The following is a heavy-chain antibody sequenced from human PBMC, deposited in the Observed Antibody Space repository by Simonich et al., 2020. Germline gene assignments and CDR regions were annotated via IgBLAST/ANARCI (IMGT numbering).Heavy chain of an antibody. CDR3: ARVPPTSGSYYYYYYYMDV. D-gene: IGHD1-26*01. Sequence: QVQLVQSGAEVKKPGASVKVSCKASGYTFTGYYMHWVRQAPGQGLEWMGWINPNSGGTNKAQKLQGRFTMTRATSISTAYMELSRLRSDDTAVYYCARVPPTSGSYYYYYYYMDVWGKGTTVTVSS. V-gene: IGHV1-2*02. CDR2: INPNSGGT. CDR1: GYTFTGYY. J-gene: IGHJ6*03.